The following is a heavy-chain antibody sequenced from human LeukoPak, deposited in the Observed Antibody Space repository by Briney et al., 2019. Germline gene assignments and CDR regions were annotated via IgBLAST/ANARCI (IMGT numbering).Heavy chain of an antibody. V-gene: IGHV1-8*01. J-gene: IGHJ6*02. CDR3: ARGLQQQLVLSWAYGMDV. CDR2: MNPNSGNT. Sequence: GASVKVSCKASGYTFTSYDINWVRQATGQGLEWMGWMNPNSGNTGYAQKFQGRVTMTRNTSISTAYMELSSLRSEDTAVYYCARGLQQQLVLSWAYGMDVWGQGTTVTVSS. CDR1: GYTFTSYD. D-gene: IGHD6-13*01.